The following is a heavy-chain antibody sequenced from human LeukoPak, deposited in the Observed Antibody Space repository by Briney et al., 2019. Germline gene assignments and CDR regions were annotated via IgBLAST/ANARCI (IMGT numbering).Heavy chain of an antibody. CDR2: INHSGRT. V-gene: IGHV4-34*01. D-gene: IGHD3-10*01. Sequence: SETLSLTCAVYTGSFSGYYWSWIRQSPGKGLEWIGEINHSGRTNYSPSLKSRVTMSVDTSKNQFSLKLRSVTAADTAMYYCARDYYGSGSCADWGQGTLVTVSS. CDR1: TGSFSGYY. CDR3: ARDYYGSGSCAD. J-gene: IGHJ4*02.